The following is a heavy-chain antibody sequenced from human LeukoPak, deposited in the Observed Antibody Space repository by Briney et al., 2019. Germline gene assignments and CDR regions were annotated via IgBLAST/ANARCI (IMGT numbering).Heavy chain of an antibody. CDR3: ARESAVGNYYMDV. J-gene: IGHJ6*03. D-gene: IGHD1-26*01. Sequence: SETLSLTCTVSGGSFTSGGYYWSWIRQPPGKGLEYIGYIYHSGGTFYNPSLKSRPTISVDRSKNQFSLRLSFVTAADTAVYYCARESAVGNYYMDVWGKGTTVTVSS. V-gene: IGHV4-30-2*01. CDR1: GGSFTSGGYY. CDR2: IYHSGGT.